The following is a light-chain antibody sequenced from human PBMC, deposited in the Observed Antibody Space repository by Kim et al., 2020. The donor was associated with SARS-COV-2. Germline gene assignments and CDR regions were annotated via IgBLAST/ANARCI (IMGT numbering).Light chain of an antibody. CDR2: SAS. CDR3: QQTFSTQYS. V-gene: IGKV1-39*01. J-gene: IGKJ2*03. Sequence: SASVGDRVTITCRASQSVSINVNWYQQKLGKAPRLLIYSASSLQSGVPSRFSGSGSGTSFTLTISSLQAEDFAIYYCQQTFSTQYSFGQGTKLEI. CDR1: QSVSIN.